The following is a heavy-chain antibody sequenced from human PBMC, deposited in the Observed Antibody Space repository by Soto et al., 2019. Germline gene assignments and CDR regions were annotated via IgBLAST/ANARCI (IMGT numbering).Heavy chain of an antibody. CDR1: DGSLSDDY. CDR2: IHPSGST. CDR3: ARARVRSFDWLVENWFDP. Sequence: SETLSLTCAVYDGSLSDDYYTWTRQSPGKGLEWIGEIHPSGSTYYNPFLKTRVTLSQDTSKKQFSLNLISVTAADTAEYYCARARVRSFDWLVENWFDPWGQGTLVTVSS. V-gene: IGHV4-34*01. J-gene: IGHJ5*02. D-gene: IGHD3-9*01.